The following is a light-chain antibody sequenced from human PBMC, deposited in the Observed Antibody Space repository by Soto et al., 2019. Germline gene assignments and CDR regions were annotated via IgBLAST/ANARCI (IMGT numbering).Light chain of an antibody. CDR1: QSLVHSDGDTY. CDR3: MQGTHWPWT. J-gene: IGKJ1*01. Sequence: DVVMTQSPLSLPVTLGQPASISCRSSQSLVHSDGDTYLNWFQQRPGQSPRRLIYKVSKRDSGVPDRFSGSGSGTDFILKISRVEAEDVGLYYCMQGTHWPWTFGQGTKVEIK. V-gene: IGKV2-30*02. CDR2: KVS.